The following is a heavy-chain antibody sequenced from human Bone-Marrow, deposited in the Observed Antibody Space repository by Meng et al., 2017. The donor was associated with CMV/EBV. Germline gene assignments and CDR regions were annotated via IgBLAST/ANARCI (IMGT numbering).Heavy chain of an antibody. CDR1: GFTFTTYT. Sequence: GGSLRLSCAVSGFTFTTYTMVWVRQAPGKGLEWVSSISSTTSSIYYADSVQGRFTVSRDNAKNSLYLQLNSLRAEDTAVYFCARFRTSAYYSDSWGQGTLVTVSS. J-gene: IGHJ4*02. CDR3: ARFRTSAYYSDS. D-gene: IGHD3-22*01. CDR2: ISSTTSSI. V-gene: IGHV3-21*01.